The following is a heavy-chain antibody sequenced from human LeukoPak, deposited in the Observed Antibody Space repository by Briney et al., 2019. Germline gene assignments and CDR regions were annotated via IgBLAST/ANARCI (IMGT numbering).Heavy chain of an antibody. CDR3: ASRIGIAAAAFDP. Sequence: GASVKVSCKASGYTFTGYYMHWVRQAPGQGLEWMGWINPNSGGTNYAQKFQGRVTMTRDTSISTAYMELSRLISDDTAVYYCASRIGIAAAAFDPWGQGTLVTVSS. D-gene: IGHD6-13*01. CDR2: INPNSGGT. CDR1: GYTFTGYY. V-gene: IGHV1-2*02. J-gene: IGHJ5*02.